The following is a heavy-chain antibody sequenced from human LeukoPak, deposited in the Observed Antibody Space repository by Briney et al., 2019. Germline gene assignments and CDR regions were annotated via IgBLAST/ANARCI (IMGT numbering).Heavy chain of an antibody. D-gene: IGHD1-26*01. J-gene: IGHJ4*02. CDR1: GGSISSSDYY. V-gene: IGHV4-39*07. CDR3: ANSGSYYRPFDY. CDR2: IYYSGST. Sequence: SETLSLTCTVSGGSISSSDYYWGWIRQPPGKGLEWIGSIYYSGSTYFNPSLKSRVTISVDTSKNQFSLKLSSVTAADTAVYYCANSGSYYRPFDYWGQGTLVTVSS.